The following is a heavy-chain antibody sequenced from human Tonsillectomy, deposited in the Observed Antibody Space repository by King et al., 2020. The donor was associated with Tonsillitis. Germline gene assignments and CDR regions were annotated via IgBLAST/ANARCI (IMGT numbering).Heavy chain of an antibody. CDR3: ARRVTIFGVVISERYFDY. J-gene: IGHJ4*02. CDR2: ISAYNGNT. D-gene: IGHD3-3*01. Sequence: VQLVESGAEVKKPGASVKVSCKASGYTFTSYGISWVRQAPGQGLEWMGWISAYNGNTNYAQKLQGRVTMTTDTSTSTAYMELRSLRSDDTAVYYCARRVTIFGVVISERYFDYWGQGTLVTVSS. CDR1: GYTFTSYG. V-gene: IGHV1-18*04.